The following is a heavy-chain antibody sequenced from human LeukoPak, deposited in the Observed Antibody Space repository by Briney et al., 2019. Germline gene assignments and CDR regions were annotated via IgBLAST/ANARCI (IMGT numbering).Heavy chain of an antibody. J-gene: IGHJ6*03. CDR1: GGSISSSSYY. Sequence: SETLSLTCTVSGGSISSSSYYWGWIRQPPGKGLECIGSIYYSGSTYYNPSLKSRVTISVDPSKNQFSLKLSSVTAADTAVYYCARHSGYSYGYAYYYHYMDVWGKGTTVTVSS. CDR3: ARHSGYSYGYAYYYHYMDV. CDR2: IYYSGST. V-gene: IGHV4-39*01. D-gene: IGHD5-18*01.